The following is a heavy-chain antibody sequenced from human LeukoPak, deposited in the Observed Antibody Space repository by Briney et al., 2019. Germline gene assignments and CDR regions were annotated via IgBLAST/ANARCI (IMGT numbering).Heavy chain of an antibody. CDR1: GGSFSGYY. V-gene: IGHV4-34*01. J-gene: IGHJ4*02. CDR3: ASRVIVVVITRSDYFDY. CDR2: INHSVST. D-gene: IGHD3-22*01. Sequence: SETLSLTCAVYGGSFSGYYWSWTRQPPGKGLEGIGEINHSVSTNYNPSLKSRFTISVDTSKNPFSLKLSSVTAADTAVYYCASRVIVVVITRSDYFDYWGPRTLVTVSS.